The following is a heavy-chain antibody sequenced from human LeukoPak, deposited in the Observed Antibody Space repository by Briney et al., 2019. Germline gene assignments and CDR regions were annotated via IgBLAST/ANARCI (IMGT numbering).Heavy chain of an antibody. CDR2: IKQDGSEK. J-gene: IGHJ4*02. D-gene: IGHD3-3*01. V-gene: IGHV3-7*01. CDR3: ATTKIWSGYYSSGYYFDY. CDR1: GFTFSSHW. Sequence: PGGSLRLSCAASGFTFSSHWMSWVRQAPGKGLEWVANIKQDGSEKYYVDSVKGRFTISRDNAKNSLYLQMNSLRAEDTAVYYCATTKIWSGYYSSGYYFDYWGQGTLVTVSS.